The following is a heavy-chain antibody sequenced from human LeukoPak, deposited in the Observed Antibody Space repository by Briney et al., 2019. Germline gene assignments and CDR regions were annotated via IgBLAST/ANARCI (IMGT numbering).Heavy chain of an antibody. CDR1: GFTVSSDY. J-gene: IGHJ4*02. CDR3: AREGPEVDY. V-gene: IGHV3-21*01. CDR2: ISSSSSYI. Sequence: PGGSLRLSCAASGFTVSSDYMSWVRQAPGKGLEWVSSISSSSSYIYYADSVKGRFTISRDNAKNSLYLQMNSLRAEDTAVYYCAREGPEVDYWGQGALVTVSS.